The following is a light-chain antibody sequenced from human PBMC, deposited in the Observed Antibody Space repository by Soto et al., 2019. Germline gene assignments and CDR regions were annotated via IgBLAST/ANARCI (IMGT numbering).Light chain of an antibody. CDR3: FSYTSSGTYV. CDR2: EVS. V-gene: IGLV2-14*01. Sequence: QSALTQPASVSGSPGQSITISCTGTSSDVGNYKYVSWYQQHPGKAPNLMIYEVSNRPSGVSNRFSGSKSGNTASLTISVLQAEDETDYYCFSYTSSGTYVFGTGTKGTGL. J-gene: IGLJ1*01. CDR1: SSDVGNYKY.